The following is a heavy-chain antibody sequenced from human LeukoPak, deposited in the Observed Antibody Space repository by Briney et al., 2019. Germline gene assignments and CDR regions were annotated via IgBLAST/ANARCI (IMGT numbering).Heavy chain of an antibody. D-gene: IGHD1-26*01. CDR1: GFTFSSYA. CDR3: AKVQSGSYNY. V-gene: IGHV3-23*01. Sequence: GGSLRLSCAASGFTFSSYAMSWVRQAPGKGLEWVAAISGSGGSTYYADSVKGRFTISRANSKNTLYLQMNSLRAEDTAVYYCAKVQSGSYNYWGQGTLVTVSS. J-gene: IGHJ4*02. CDR2: ISGSGGST.